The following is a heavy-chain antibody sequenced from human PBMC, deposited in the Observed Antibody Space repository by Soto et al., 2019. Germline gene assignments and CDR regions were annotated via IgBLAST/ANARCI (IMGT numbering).Heavy chain of an antibody. J-gene: IGHJ4*02. CDR2: ISVSGGTT. V-gene: IGHV3-23*01. CDR3: ARVIDDSSGYYFGSQDY. D-gene: IGHD3-22*01. CDR1: GFTFNNYA. Sequence: GGSLRLSCAASGFTFNNYALTWVRQAPGKGLEWVSTISVSGGTTHYSDSVKGRFTISRDNSKKTVYLQMHGLRADDTAVYYCARVIDDSSGYYFGSQDYWGQGTLVTVSS.